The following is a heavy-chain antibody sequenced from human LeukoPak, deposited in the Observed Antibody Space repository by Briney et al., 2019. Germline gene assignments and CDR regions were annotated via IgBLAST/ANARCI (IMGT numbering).Heavy chain of an antibody. Sequence: SHTLSLTCTVSGGSISIGAYYWSWIRQHPWKGLEWIGYIYYNGHTYYNPSLKSRLTISGDTSKTQFSLKLSSVTAADTAVYYCVRNFDSYNAFDIWGQGTMVTASS. CDR1: GGSISIGAYY. V-gene: IGHV4-31*03. J-gene: IGHJ3*02. CDR3: VRNFDSYNAFDI. CDR2: IYYNGHT. D-gene: IGHD3-22*01.